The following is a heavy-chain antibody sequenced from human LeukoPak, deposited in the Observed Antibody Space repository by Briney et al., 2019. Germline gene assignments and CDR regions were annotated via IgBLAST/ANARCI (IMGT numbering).Heavy chain of an antibody. CDR3: ARRPPFVVVPAAMQTDDY. CDR2: IYYSGST. CDR1: GGSISSSSYY. Sequence: SETLSLTCTVSGGSISSSSYYWGWIRQPPGKGLEWIGSIYYSGSTYYNPSLKSRVTISVDTSKNQFSLKLSSVTAADTAVYYCARRPPFVVVPAAMQTDDYWGQGTLVTVSS. D-gene: IGHD2-2*01. V-gene: IGHV4-39*01. J-gene: IGHJ4*02.